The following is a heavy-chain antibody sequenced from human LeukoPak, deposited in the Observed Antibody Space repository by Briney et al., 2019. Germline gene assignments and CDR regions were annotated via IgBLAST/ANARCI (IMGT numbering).Heavy chain of an antibody. Sequence: GESLKISCKGSGYSFTTDWIGWVRQMPGKGLEWMGKIDPSDSYTNYSPSFQGHVTISADKSISTAYLQWSSLKASDTAMYYCARQDCSGGSCLYGVDVWGQGTTVTVSS. CDR2: IDPSDSYT. J-gene: IGHJ6*02. D-gene: IGHD2-15*01. CDR3: ARQDCSGGSCLYGVDV. CDR1: GYSFTTDW. V-gene: IGHV5-10-1*01.